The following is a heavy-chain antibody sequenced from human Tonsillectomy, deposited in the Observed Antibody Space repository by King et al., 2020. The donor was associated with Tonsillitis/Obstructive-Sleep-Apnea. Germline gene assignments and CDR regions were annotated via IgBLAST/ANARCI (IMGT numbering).Heavy chain of an antibody. D-gene: IGHD2-8*01. CDR2: ISSSGSTI. CDR1: GFTFSSYE. J-gene: IGHJ6*02. CDR3: ASELGYCTNGVCYGMDV. Sequence: VQLVESGGGLVQPGGSLRLSCAASGFTFSSYEMNWARQAPGKGLEWVSYISSSGSTIYYADSVKGRFTISRDNAKNSLYLQMNSLRAEDTAVYYCASELGYCTNGVCYGMDVWGQGTTVTVSS. V-gene: IGHV3-48*03.